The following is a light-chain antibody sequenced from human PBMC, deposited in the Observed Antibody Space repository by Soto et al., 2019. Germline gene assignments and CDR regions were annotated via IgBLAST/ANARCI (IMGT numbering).Light chain of an antibody. CDR1: SSNIGAGYD. Sequence: QAVVTQPPSVSGAPGQRVTISCTGSSSNIGAGYDVHWYQQLPGTAPKLLIYDNSNRPSGVPDRFSGSKSGTSASLAITGLQAEDEADYYCQSYDSSLSVSVVFGGGTKVTVL. CDR3: QSYDSSLSVSVV. CDR2: DNS. J-gene: IGLJ2*01. V-gene: IGLV1-40*01.